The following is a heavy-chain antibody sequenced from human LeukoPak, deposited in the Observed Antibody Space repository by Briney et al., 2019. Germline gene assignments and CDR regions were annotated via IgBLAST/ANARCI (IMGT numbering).Heavy chain of an antibody. CDR1: GFTFSGYW. CDR2: IKQDGSEK. J-gene: IGHJ5*02. Sequence: PGGSLRLSCAASGFTFSGYWMTWVRQAPGKGLEWVANIKQDGSEKYYVDSVKGRFTISRDNAKNSLYLQMNSLRAEDTAVYYCARDVYSSSSGGFDPWGQGTLVTVSS. V-gene: IGHV3-7*03. D-gene: IGHD6-6*01. CDR3: ARDVYSSSSGGFDP.